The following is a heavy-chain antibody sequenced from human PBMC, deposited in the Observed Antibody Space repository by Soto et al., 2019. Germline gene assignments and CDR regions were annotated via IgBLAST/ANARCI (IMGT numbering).Heavy chain of an antibody. V-gene: IGHV1-18*01. J-gene: IGHJ3*02. CDR2: ISAYNGNT. CDR3: ARYGDFWSGYESLDAFDI. Sequence: QVPLVQSGAEVKKPGASVKVSCKASGYTFTSYGISWVRQAPGQGLEWMGWISAYNGNTNYAQKLQGRVTMTTDTSTSTAYMELRSLRSDDTAVYYCARYGDFWSGYESLDAFDIWGQGTMVTVSS. D-gene: IGHD3-3*01. CDR1: GYTFTSYG.